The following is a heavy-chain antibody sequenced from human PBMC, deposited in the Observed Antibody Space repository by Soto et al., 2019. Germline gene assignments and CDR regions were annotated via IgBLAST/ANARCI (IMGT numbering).Heavy chain of an antibody. V-gene: IGHV1-18*01. Sequence: GASVKVSCKASGYTFTSYGISWVRQAPGQGLEWMRWISANDGNTSYAQKLQGRVTMTTDTSTSTVYMELSSLRSEDTAVYYCARDRPWRFLELDRSKPYGMDVWGQGTTVTVSS. CDR1: GYTFTSYG. J-gene: IGHJ6*02. CDR2: ISANDGNT. D-gene: IGHD3-3*01. CDR3: ARDRPWRFLELDRSKPYGMDV.